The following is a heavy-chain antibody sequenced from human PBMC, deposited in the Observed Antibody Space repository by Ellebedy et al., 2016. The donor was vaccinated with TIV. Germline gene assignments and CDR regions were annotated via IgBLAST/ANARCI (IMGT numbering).Heavy chain of an antibody. V-gene: IGHV3-21*01. CDR1: GFTFSSYS. CDR3: AREGILMVTYDY. J-gene: IGHJ4*02. CDR2: ISSSSSYI. Sequence: PGGSLRLSCAASGFTFSSYSMNWVRQAPGKGLEWVSSISSSSSYIYYADSMKGRFTISRDNAKNSLYLQMNSLRAEDTAVYYCAREGILMVTYDYWGQGTLVTVSS. D-gene: IGHD2-8*01.